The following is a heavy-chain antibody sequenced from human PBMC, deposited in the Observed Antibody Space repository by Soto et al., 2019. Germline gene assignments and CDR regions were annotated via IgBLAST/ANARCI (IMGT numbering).Heavy chain of an antibody. Sequence: QVQLQESGPGLVKPSETLSLTCSVSGGSITSHYWSWIRQPPGKGLEWIGYIYFDGSTNYNPSLKSRVTISIDTSKNQFSLRLSSVTAADTAFYYCARSSGEYYDFWSGFQIHWGQGTLVTVSS. CDR1: GGSITSHY. V-gene: IGHV4-59*11. D-gene: IGHD3-3*01. J-gene: IGHJ1*01. CDR2: IYFDGST. CDR3: ARSSGEYYDFWSGFQIH.